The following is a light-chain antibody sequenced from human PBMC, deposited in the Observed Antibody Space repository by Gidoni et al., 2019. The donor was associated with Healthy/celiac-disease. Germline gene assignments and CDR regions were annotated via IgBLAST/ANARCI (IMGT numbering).Light chain of an antibody. CDR1: QDISNY. V-gene: IGKV1-33*01. CDR3: QQYDNLPV. J-gene: IGKJ4*01. CDR2: DAS. Sequence: DIQMTQFPSSLSASVGDRVTITCQASQDISNYLNWYQQKPGKAPKLLTYDASNLETGVPSRFSGSGSGTDFTFTISSLQPEDIATYYCQQYDNLPVFGGGTKVEIK.